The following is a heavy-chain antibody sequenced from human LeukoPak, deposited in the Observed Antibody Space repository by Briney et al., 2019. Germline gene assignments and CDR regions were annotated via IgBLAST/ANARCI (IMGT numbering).Heavy chain of an antibody. CDR2: IRYDGGNT. D-gene: IGHD3-9*01. Sequence: GGSLRLSCAASGFIFSNYAMQWVRQAPGMGLEWVAFIRYDGGNTYYADSVKGRFTISRDNSKNTMYLQMNSLRAEDTAVYYCAKDGGEYYDILTGYYPRLYYMDVWGKGTTVTISS. CDR3: AKDGGEYYDILTGYYPRLYYMDV. CDR1: GFIFSNYA. J-gene: IGHJ6*03. V-gene: IGHV3-30*02.